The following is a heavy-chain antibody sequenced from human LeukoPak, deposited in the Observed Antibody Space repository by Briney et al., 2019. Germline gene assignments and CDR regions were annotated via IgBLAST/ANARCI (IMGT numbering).Heavy chain of an antibody. D-gene: IGHD2/OR15-2a*01. CDR2: INGGGSPI. J-gene: IGHJ4*02. CDR1: GFIFSRDS. V-gene: IGHV3-48*01. Sequence: GGSLRLSCAASGFIFSRDSMNWVRQAPGRGLEWVAYINGGGSPIYYADSVRGRFTISRDNAKNSLYLQMNSLRAEDTAVYYCVRDNPRCCGVIPSNIDDYWGQGTLVTVSS. CDR3: VRDNPRCCGVIPSNIDDY.